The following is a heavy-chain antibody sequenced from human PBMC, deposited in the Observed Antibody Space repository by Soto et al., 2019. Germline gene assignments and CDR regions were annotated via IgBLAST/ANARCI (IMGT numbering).Heavy chain of an antibody. CDR3: ARDRHFWSGYYLDYFDY. J-gene: IGHJ4*02. D-gene: IGHD3-3*02. V-gene: IGHV3-11*01. Sequence: DSVKGRFTISRDNAKNSRYLQMNSLRAEDTAVYYCARDRHFWSGYYLDYFDYWGQGTLVTVSS.